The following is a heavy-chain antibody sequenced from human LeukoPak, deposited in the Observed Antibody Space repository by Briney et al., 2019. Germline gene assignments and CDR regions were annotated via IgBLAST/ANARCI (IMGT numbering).Heavy chain of an antibody. V-gene: IGHV1-2*02. Sequence: ASVKVSCKASGYTFTDYYIHWVRQAPGQGLEWMGWINCKSGATSYAQKFRGRVTMTKDRPIKTAYMELSRLKSDDPAVYYCARGGYDSSGYYYLNWFDPWGQGTLVTVSS. D-gene: IGHD3-22*01. CDR1: GYTFTDYY. J-gene: IGHJ5*02. CDR2: INCKSGAT. CDR3: ARGGYDSSGYYYLNWFDP.